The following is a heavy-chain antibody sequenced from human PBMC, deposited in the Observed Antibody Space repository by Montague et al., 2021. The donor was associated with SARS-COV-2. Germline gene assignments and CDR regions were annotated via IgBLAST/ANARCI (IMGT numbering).Heavy chain of an antibody. CDR2: IYYNGNT. J-gene: IGHJ2*01. CDR1: HFSITSYY. Sequence: SETLSLTCTVSHFSITSYYWSWIRQPPGKGLEWIGNIYYNGNTNYNSSLKSRVTMSADTSKNQFSLRVTSVTAADTAMYYCARLGLLPHYFDVWGRGALVTVSS. CDR3: ARLGLLPHYFDV. D-gene: IGHD3/OR15-3a*01. V-gene: IGHV4-59*08.